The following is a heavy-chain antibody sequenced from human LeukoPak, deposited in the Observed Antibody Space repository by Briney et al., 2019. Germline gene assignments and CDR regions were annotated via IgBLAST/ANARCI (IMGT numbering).Heavy chain of an antibody. CDR3: ASDRTPGGDFWSGYYYDY. CDR2: ISSSSSYI. J-gene: IGHJ4*02. V-gene: IGHV3-21*01. CDR1: GFTFSSYS. Sequence: GGSLRLSCAASGFTFSSYSMNWVRQAPGKGLEWVSSISSSSSYIYYADSVKGRFTISRDNAKNSLYLQMNSLRAEDTAVYYCASDRTPGGDFWSGYYYDYWGQGTLVTVSS. D-gene: IGHD3-3*01.